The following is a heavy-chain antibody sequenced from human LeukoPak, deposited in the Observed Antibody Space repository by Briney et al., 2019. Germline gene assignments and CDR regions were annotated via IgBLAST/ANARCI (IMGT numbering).Heavy chain of an antibody. Sequence: GGSLRLSRAASGFPFSNAWMSWVRQAPGKGLEWVSRSKSRGDGGTTDYAAPVKGRFTISRDDSKNTLYLQMHSLKTEDTAVYYCTAGDLDAFDVWGQGTMVLVSS. CDR2: SKSRGDGGTT. CDR1: GFPFSNAW. J-gene: IGHJ3*01. V-gene: IGHV3-15*01. D-gene: IGHD7-27*01. CDR3: TAGDLDAFDV.